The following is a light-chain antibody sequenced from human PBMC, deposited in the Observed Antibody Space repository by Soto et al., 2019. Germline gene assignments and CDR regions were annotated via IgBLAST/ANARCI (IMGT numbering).Light chain of an antibody. CDR2: ANS. V-gene: IGLV1-40*01. J-gene: IGLJ3*02. Sequence: QSVLTQPPSVSGAPGQRVTISCTGSSSNIGAGFDVHWYQQLPGTAPKLLIYANSNRPSGVPDRFSGSKSGTSASLAITGLQAEDEADYYCQSYDNSLSGVVFGGGTKLTGL. CDR3: QSYDNSLSGVV. CDR1: SSNIGAGFD.